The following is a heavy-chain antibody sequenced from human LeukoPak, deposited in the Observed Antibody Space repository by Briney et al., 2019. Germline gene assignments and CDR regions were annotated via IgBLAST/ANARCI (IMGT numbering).Heavy chain of an antibody. CDR1: GYSFTSYW. Sequence: GESLKISCKGSGYSFTSYWIGWVRQMPGKGLEWMGIIYPGDSDTRYSPSFQGQVTISADKSISTAYLQWSSLKASDTAMYYCARLDCSGGSCYPEAQSGGYWFDPWGQGTLVTVSS. J-gene: IGHJ5*02. CDR2: IYPGDSDT. V-gene: IGHV5-51*01. CDR3: ARLDCSGGSCYPEAQSGGYWFDP. D-gene: IGHD2-15*01.